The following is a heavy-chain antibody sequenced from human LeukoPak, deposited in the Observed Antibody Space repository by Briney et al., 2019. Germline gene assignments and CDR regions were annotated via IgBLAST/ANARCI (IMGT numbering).Heavy chain of an antibody. J-gene: IGHJ6*03. CDR1: GGSISSYY. CDR2: IYYSGST. D-gene: IGHD5-12*01. Sequence: PSETLSLTCTVSGGSISSYYWSWIRQPPGKGLEWIGYIYYSGSTNYNPSLRSRVTISVDTSKNQFSLKLSSVTAADTAVYYCARDHRAVATSPRKYYYYYMDVWGKGTTVTVSS. CDR3: ARDHRAVATSPRKYYYYYMDV. V-gene: IGHV4-59*01.